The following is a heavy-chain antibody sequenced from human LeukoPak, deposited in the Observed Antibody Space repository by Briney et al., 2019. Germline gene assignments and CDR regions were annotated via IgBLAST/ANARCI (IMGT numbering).Heavy chain of an antibody. Sequence: GGSLRLSCAASGFTFSSYAMSWVRQAPGKGLEWVSAISGNGDGTDSADSVRGRFTISRDNSKNTLYLEMNSLRVEDTAVYHCAKGRNSYDSGRCHSANCYYGMDVWGQGTTVIVSS. CDR3: AKGRNSYDSGRCHSANCYYGMDV. CDR2: ISGNGDGT. D-gene: IGHD3-10*01. V-gene: IGHV3-23*01. J-gene: IGHJ6*02. CDR1: GFTFSSYA.